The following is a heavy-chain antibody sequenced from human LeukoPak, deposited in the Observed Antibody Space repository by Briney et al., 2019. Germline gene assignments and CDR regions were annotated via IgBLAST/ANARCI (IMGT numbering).Heavy chain of an antibody. CDR2: IYHSGST. CDR3: ASYLSSGIVDY. Sequence: SETLSLTCTVSGYSISNGYYWGWIRQPPGKGLEWIGSIYHSGSTYYNPSLKSRVTISVDTSKNQFSLKLSSVTAADTAVYYCASYLSSGIVDYWGQGTLVTVSS. D-gene: IGHD3-16*02. CDR1: GYSISNGYY. V-gene: IGHV4-38-2*02. J-gene: IGHJ4*02.